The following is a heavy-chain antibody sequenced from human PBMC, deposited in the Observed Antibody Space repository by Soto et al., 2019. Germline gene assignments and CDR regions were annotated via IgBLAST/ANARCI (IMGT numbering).Heavy chain of an antibody. D-gene: IGHD4-4*01. CDR2: INSSGGDT. CDR1: GYTFTSHY. CDR3: ARARGQVTPNARISYYSYMDV. Sequence: ASVKVSCKTSGYTFTSHYMHWVRQAPGQGLEWMGIINSSGGDTTYAQKFQGRVTMTRDTSTSTVYMQLSSLRSEDTAVYYCARARGQVTPNARISYYSYMDVWGKGPTVTVSS. V-gene: IGHV1-46*03. J-gene: IGHJ6*03.